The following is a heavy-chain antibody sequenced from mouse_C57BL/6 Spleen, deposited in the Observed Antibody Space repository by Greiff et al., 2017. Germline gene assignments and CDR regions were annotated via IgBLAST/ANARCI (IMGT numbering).Heavy chain of an antibody. CDR2: ILPGNGST. Sequence: QVQLQQSGAELMKPGASVKLSCKATGYKFTGYWIEWVKQRPGHGLEWIGEILPGNGSTNYNEKFKGKATFTADTSSNTAYKQLSSLSTEDSAISYCARGMIYCGYDEDAVDYWGQGTSGTVSS. CDR1: GYKFTGYW. V-gene: IGHV1-9*01. CDR3: ARGMIYCGYDEDAVDY. J-gene: IGHJ4*01. D-gene: IGHD2-2*01.